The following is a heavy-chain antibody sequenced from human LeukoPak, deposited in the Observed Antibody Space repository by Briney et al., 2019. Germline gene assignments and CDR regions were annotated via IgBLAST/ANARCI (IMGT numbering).Heavy chain of an antibody. CDR2: IYTSGST. D-gene: IGHD3-10*01. J-gene: IGHJ6*02. CDR1: GGPISSYY. V-gene: IGHV4-4*07. CDR3: ARDRRNYYGSGPPPDYYYYGMDV. Sequence: PSETLSLTCTVSGGPISSYYWSWIRQPAGKGLEWIGRIYTSGSTNYNPSLKSRVTMSVDTSKNQFSLKLSSVTAADTAVYYCARDRRNYYGSGPPPDYYYYGMDVWGQGTTVTVSS.